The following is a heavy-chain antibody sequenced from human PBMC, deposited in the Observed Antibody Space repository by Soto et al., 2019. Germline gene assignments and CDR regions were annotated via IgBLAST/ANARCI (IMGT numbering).Heavy chain of an antibody. Sequence: SETLSLTCTVSGGSISSGGYYWSWIRQHPGKGLEWIGYIYYSGSTYYNPSLKSRVTISVDTSKNQFSLKLSSVTAADTAVYYCARAKEIVYYYDSSGYGIDYWGQVTPVPVSS. CDR1: GGSISSGGYY. J-gene: IGHJ4*02. CDR3: ARAKEIVYYYDSSGYGIDY. CDR2: IYYSGST. V-gene: IGHV4-31*03. D-gene: IGHD3-22*01.